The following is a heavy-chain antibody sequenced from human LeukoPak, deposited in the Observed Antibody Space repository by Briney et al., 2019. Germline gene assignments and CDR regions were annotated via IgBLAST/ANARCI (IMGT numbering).Heavy chain of an antibody. CDR3: ARDGEWELLPHFDY. Sequence: PSQTLSLTCTVSGGSISSGSYYWSWIRRPAAKGLEWIGRIYTSGSTNYNPSLKSRVTISVDTSKNQFSLKLSSVTAADTAVYYCARDGEWELLPHFDYWGQGTLVTVSS. CDR2: IYTSGST. V-gene: IGHV4-61*02. J-gene: IGHJ4*02. CDR1: GGSISSGSYY. D-gene: IGHD1-26*01.